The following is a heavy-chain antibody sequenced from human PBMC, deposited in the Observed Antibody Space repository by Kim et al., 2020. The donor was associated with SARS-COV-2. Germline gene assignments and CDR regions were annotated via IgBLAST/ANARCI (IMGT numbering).Heavy chain of an antibody. J-gene: IGHJ4*02. CDR2: ISGSGGST. CDR1: GFTFSSYA. CDR3: AKDQVGSSGWFGLYFDY. V-gene: IGHV3-23*01. D-gene: IGHD6-19*01. Sequence: GGSLRLSCAASGFTFSSYAMSWVRQAPGKGLEWVSAISGSGGSTYYADSVKGRFTISRDNSKNTLYLQMNSLRAEDTAVYYCAKDQVGSSGWFGLYFDYWGQGTLVTVSS.